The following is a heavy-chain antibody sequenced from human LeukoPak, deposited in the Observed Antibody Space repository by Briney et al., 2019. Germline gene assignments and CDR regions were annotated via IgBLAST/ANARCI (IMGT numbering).Heavy chain of an antibody. CDR1: GFPFGSYP. Sequence: GDSLRLSCVVSGFPFGSYPMTWVRQSPVKGLEWVSTIGTTDDTYYADSVKGRFTISRDNYKDTLYLQMYSLGAEDTAIYYCAKSRIVDHRGYFDYWGQGTLVTVSS. V-gene: IGHV3-23*01. CDR2: IGTTDDT. CDR3: AKSRIVDHRGYFDY. D-gene: IGHD2-15*01. J-gene: IGHJ4*02.